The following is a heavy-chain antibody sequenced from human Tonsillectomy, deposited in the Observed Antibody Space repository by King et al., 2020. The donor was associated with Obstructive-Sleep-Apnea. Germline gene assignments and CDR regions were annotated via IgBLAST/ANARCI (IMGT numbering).Heavy chain of an antibody. CDR1: GGSISNYY. J-gene: IGHJ4*02. CDR3: ARHRGVEDYGGYGDYFDY. V-gene: IGHV4-59*08. Sequence: QLQESGPGLLKPSETLSLTCTVSGGSISNYYWSWIRQPPGKGLEWIGYMYYSGNTNFNPSLKSRVTISADTSKTQLPLRLSSVTAADTAVYYCARHRGVEDYGGYGDYFDYWGQGTLVTVSS. CDR2: MYYSGNT. D-gene: IGHD5-12*01.